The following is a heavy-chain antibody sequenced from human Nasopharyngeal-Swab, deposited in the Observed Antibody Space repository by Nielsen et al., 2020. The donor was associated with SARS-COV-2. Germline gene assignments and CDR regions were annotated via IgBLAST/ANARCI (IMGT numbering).Heavy chain of an antibody. J-gene: IGHJ6*02. CDR2: INHSGST. CDR3: ARGSPRSGMDV. Sequence: SDTLSLTFPLFGSSFSGFYWSWIRQPPGKGLEWIGEINHSGSTNYNPSLKSRVTISVDTSKNQFSLKLSSVTAAETAVYYCARGSPRSGMDVWGQGTTVTVSS. CDR1: GSSFSGFY. V-gene: IGHV4-34*01.